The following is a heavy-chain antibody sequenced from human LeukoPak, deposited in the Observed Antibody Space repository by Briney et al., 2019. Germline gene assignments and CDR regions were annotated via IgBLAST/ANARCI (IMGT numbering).Heavy chain of an antibody. D-gene: IGHD6-13*01. CDR3: ARRYSTSWCLDY. V-gene: IGHV3-23*01. CDR1: GFTFSNYA. CDR2: ISGSGGSI. Sequence: GSLRLSCAASGFTFSNYAMSWVRQAPGKGLEWVSAISGSGGSIYYADSVKGRFTISRDNSKNTLYLQMNSLRAEDTAVYYCARRYSTSWCLDYWGQGALVTVSS. J-gene: IGHJ4*02.